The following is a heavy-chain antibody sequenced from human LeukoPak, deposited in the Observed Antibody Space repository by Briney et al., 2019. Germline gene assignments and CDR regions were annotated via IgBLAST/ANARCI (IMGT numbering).Heavy chain of an antibody. D-gene: IGHD4-17*01. CDR2: IYYSGDT. CDR3: AERDYGDYEEFDY. CDR1: GGSITIHGHY. Sequence: SETLSLTCTVSGGSITIHGHYWGWIRQPPGKGLEWIGSIYYSGDTYYNPSLKSRVTISVDTSKNQFSLKLTSVTASDMAVYYCAERDYGDYEEFDYWGQGTLVTVSS. J-gene: IGHJ4*02. V-gene: IGHV4-39*01.